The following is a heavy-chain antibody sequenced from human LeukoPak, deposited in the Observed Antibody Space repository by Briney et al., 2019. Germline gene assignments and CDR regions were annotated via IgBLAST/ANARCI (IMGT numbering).Heavy chain of an antibody. D-gene: IGHD2-15*01. J-gene: IGHJ5*02. CDR1: GFTFSTYG. CDR2: ISYDGSNK. Sequence: GGSLRLSCAASGFTFSTYGMHWVRQAPGKGLEWLAVISYDGSNKYYADSVKGRFTISRDNSKNTLYLQMNSLRAEDTAVYYCAKEGQVVVAATSLGNNWFDPWGQGTLVTVSS. V-gene: IGHV3-30*18. CDR3: AKEGQVVVAATSLGNNWFDP.